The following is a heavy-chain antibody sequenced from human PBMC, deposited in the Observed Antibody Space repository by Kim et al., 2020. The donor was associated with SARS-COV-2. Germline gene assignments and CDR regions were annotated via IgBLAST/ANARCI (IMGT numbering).Heavy chain of an antibody. CDR1: GGSVSSGSYY. V-gene: IGHV4-61*01. D-gene: IGHD3-22*01. CDR3: ASLPTYYYDSSGFN. Sequence: SETLSLTCTVSGGSVSSGSYYWSWIRQPPGKGLEWIGYIYYSGSTNYNPSLKSRVTISVDTSKNQFSLKLSSVTAADTAVYYCASLPTYYYDSSGFNWGQGTLVTVSS. J-gene: IGHJ4*02. CDR2: IYYSGST.